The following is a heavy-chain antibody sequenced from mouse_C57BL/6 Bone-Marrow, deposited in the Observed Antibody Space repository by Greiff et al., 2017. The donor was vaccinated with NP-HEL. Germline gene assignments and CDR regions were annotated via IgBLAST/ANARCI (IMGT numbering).Heavy chain of an antibody. CDR1: GYSFTGYF. CDR2: INPYNGDT. CDR3: ARETTLDY. D-gene: IGHD1-1*01. V-gene: IGHV1-20*01. J-gene: IGHJ2*01. Sequence: DVKLQESGPELVKPGDSVKISCKASGYSFTGYFMNWVMQSHGKSLEWIGRINPYNGDTFYNQKFKGKATLTVDKSSSTAHMELRSLTSEDSAVYYCARETTLDYWGQGTTLTVSS.